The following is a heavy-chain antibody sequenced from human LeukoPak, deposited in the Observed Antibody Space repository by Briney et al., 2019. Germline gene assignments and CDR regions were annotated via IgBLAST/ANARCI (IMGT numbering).Heavy chain of an antibody. CDR2: IYYSGST. J-gene: IGHJ5*02. CDR1: GGSISSGGYY. Sequence: SETLPLTCTVSGGSISSGGYYWGWIRQPPGKGLEWIGSIYYSGSTYYNPSLKSRVTISVDTSKNQFSLKLSSVTAADTAVYYCARHDGAAADPNWFDPWGQGTLVTVSS. D-gene: IGHD6-13*01. V-gene: IGHV4-39*01. CDR3: ARHDGAAADPNWFDP.